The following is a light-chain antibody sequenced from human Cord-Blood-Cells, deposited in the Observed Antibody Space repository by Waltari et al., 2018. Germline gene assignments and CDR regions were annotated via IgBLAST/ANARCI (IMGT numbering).Light chain of an antibody. CDR3: QQSYSTPPLT. J-gene: IGKJ4*01. V-gene: IGKV1-39*01. CDR2: AAS. CDR1: QSISSY. Sequence: DIQMTQSQSSLSASVGDRVTITCRASQSISSYLNWYQQNPGKAPKLLIYAASSLQSGVPSRFSGSGSGTDFTLTISSLQPEDFATYYCQQSYSTPPLTFGGGTKVEIK.